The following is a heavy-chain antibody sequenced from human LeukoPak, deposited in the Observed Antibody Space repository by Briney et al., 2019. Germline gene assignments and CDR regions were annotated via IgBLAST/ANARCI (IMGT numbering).Heavy chain of an antibody. Sequence: MAGGSLRLSCAASGFTFSSYSMNWVRQAPGKGLEWVSSISSSSSYIYYADSVKGRFTISRDNAKNSLYLQMNSLRAEDTAVYYCARDLNEDIVATTTPYYFDYWGQGTLVTVSS. J-gene: IGHJ4*02. CDR1: GFTFSSYS. D-gene: IGHD5-12*01. CDR3: ARDLNEDIVATTTPYYFDY. V-gene: IGHV3-21*01. CDR2: ISSSSSYI.